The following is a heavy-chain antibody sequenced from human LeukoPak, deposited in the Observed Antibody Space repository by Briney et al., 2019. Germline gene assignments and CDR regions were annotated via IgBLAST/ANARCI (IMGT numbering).Heavy chain of an antibody. Sequence: SGGSLRLSCAASGFTFSDYYMSWIRQAPGKGLEWVSYISSSGSTIYYADSVKGRFIISRDNDKNSLYLQMNSLRVEDTAVYFCTRVEKGFWSGFKMDVWGKGTTVAVSS. D-gene: IGHD3-3*01. CDR1: GFTFSDYY. J-gene: IGHJ6*04. V-gene: IGHV3-11*04. CDR2: ISSSGSTI. CDR3: TRVEKGFWSGFKMDV.